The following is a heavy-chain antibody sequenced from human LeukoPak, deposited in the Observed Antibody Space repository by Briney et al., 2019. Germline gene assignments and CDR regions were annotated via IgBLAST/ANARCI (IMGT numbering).Heavy chain of an antibody. Sequence: GGSLRLSCAASGFTFSDYYMSWIRQAPGKGLEGVSYISSSGSTIYYADSVKGRFTISRDNAKNSLYLQMNSLRAEDTAVYYCARYQGSVTVVTPSPLDYWGQGTLVTVYS. D-gene: IGHD4-23*01. CDR3: ARYQGSVTVVTPSPLDY. CDR1: GFTFSDYY. J-gene: IGHJ4*02. V-gene: IGHV3-11*01. CDR2: ISSSGSTI.